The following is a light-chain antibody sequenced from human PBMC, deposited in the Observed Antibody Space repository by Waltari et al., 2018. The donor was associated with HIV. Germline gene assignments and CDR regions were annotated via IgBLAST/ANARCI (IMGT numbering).Light chain of an antibody. CDR2: DSN. Sequence: QSVLTQPPSVSAAAGQKVTISCSGSNSNIGNNFVSWYQQIPGTAPKLLISDSNKRPSGIPDRVSGYKSDRSATLDITGLQTGDECDYYCGTWDSSLSAVLFGGGTKLTVL. CDR1: NSNIGNNF. V-gene: IGLV1-51*01. CDR3: GTWDSSLSAVL. J-gene: IGLJ2*01.